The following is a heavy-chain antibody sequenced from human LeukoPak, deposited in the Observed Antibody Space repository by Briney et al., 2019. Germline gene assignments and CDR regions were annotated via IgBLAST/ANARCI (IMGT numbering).Heavy chain of an antibody. V-gene: IGHV3-23*01. CDR1: GFTFSSYA. D-gene: IGHD3-22*01. CDR3: AKVVNGPKLYDSNACFDY. Sequence: GGSLRLSCAASGFTFSSYAMSWVRQAPGKGLEWVSAISGSGGSTYYADSVKGRFTISRDNSKNTLYLQMNSLRAEDTAVYYCAKVVNGPKLYDSNACFDYWGQGTLVTVSS. CDR2: ISGSGGST. J-gene: IGHJ4*02.